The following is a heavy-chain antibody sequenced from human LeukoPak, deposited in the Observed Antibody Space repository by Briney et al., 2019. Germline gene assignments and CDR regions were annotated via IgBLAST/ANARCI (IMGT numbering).Heavy chain of an antibody. D-gene: IGHD3-16*01. Sequence: SETLTLTCTVSGGSISSSSYYWGWVRQPPGKGLEWIGEIYHSGSTNYNPSLKSRVTISVDKSKNQFSLKLSSVTPADTAVYYCAKAGWRGGGTFYEFDPWGQGTLVIVSS. J-gene: IGHJ5*02. CDR2: IYHSGST. CDR1: GGSISSSSYY. V-gene: IGHV4-39*07. CDR3: AKAGWRGGGTFYEFDP.